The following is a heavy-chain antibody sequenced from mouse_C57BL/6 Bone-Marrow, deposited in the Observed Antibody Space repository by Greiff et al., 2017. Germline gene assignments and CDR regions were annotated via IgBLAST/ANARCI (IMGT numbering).Heavy chain of an antibody. CDR3: ARDQSGTMPTGNYYAMDY. D-gene: IGHD1-1*02. J-gene: IGHJ4*01. CDR1: GFTFSDYY. CDR2: INYDGSST. V-gene: IGHV5-16*01. Sequence: EVQLVESEGGLVQPGSSMKLSCTASGFTFSDYYMAWVRQVPEKGLEWVANINYDGSSTYYLDSLKSRFIISRDNAKNILYLQMSSLKSEDTATYYCARDQSGTMPTGNYYAMDYWGQGTSVTVSS.